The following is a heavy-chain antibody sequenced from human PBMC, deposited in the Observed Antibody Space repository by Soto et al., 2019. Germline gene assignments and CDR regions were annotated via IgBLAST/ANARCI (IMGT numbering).Heavy chain of an antibody. D-gene: IGHD3-22*01. J-gene: IGHJ4*02. Sequence: LGESLKISCKGSGYSFAGDWITWVRQKPGKGLEWMGRIDPSDSQTYYSPSFRGHVTISVTKSITTVFLQWSSLRASDTAMYYCARQIYDSDTGPPFQYYFDSWGPGIPVTVSS. CDR2: IDPSDSQT. CDR3: ARQIYDSDTGPPFQYYFDS. V-gene: IGHV5-10-1*01. CDR1: GYSFAGDW.